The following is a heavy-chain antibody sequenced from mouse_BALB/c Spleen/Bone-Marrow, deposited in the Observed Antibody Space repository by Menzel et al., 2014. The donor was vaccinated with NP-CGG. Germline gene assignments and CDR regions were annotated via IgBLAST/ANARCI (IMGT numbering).Heavy chain of an antibody. D-gene: IGHD2-10*02. CDR2: INPDSSTI. J-gene: IGHJ3*01. CDR1: GFDFSRYW. Sequence: DVELVESGGGLVQPGGSLKLSCAASGFDFSRYWMNWVRQAPGNGLEWIGEINPDSSTINYTPSLKDKFIISRDNAKNTLYLQMNKARSEDTALYYCARAKYGNPWFAYWGQGTLVTVSA. CDR3: ARAKYGNPWFAY. V-gene: IGHV4-1*02.